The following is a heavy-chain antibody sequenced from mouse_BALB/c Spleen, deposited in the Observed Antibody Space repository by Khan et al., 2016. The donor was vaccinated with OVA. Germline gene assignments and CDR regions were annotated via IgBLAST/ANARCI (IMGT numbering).Heavy chain of an antibody. J-gene: IGHJ2*01. V-gene: IGHV5-17*02. CDR3: ARSYFYGYYFDQ. D-gene: IGHD1-1*01. CDR2: ISGDSNTI. Sequence: EVELVESGGGLVQPGGSRKLSCAASGFTFSNFGMHWIRQAPEKGLEWVAYISGDSNTIHYADTVKGRFTISRDNPRNTLFLQMTSLRSEDTAMDYCARSYFYGYYFDQWGQGTTLTVS. CDR1: GFTFSNFG.